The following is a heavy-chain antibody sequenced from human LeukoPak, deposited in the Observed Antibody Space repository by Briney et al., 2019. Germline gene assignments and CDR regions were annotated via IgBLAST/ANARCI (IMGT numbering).Heavy chain of an antibody. Sequence: SETLSLTCTVSGGSISSYYWSWIRQPPGKGLEWIGYIYYSGSTNYNPSLKSRVTISVDTSKNQFSLKLSSVTAADTAVYYCARQLSGYYDSSGYPFDYWGQGTLVTVSS. V-gene: IGHV4-59*08. CDR3: ARQLSGYYDSSGYPFDY. CDR2: IYYSGST. J-gene: IGHJ4*02. D-gene: IGHD3-22*01. CDR1: GGSISSYY.